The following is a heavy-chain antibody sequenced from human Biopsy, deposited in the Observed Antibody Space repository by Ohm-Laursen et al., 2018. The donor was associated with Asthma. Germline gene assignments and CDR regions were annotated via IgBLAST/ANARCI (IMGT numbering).Heavy chain of an antibody. CDR2: ISVYNGNT. CDR1: GYTFNSAG. CDR3: ARAVDYSHYYGIDV. V-gene: IGHV1-18*01. J-gene: IGHJ6*02. D-gene: IGHD3-10*01. Sequence: TGKVSCKTSGYTFNSAGITWVRQAPGQGLEWMGWISVYNGNTKVAQKLQDRVTMITDTSTSTAYMELRSLRSDDTAVYFCARAVDYSHYYGIDVWGQGTTVTVS.